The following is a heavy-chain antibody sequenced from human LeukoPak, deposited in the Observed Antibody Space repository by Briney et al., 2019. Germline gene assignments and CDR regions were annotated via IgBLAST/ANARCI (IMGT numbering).Heavy chain of an antibody. CDR3: ARGALSGYSSSSFPLWAFDI. Sequence: SETLSLTCTVSGGSISSSSYYWGWIRQPPGKGLEWIGSVYYSGSTYYNPSLKSRVTISVDTSKNQFSLKLSSVTAADTAVYYCARGALSGYSSSSFPLWAFDIWGQGTMVTVSS. CDR1: GGSISSSSYY. V-gene: IGHV4-39*07. J-gene: IGHJ3*02. CDR2: VYYSGST. D-gene: IGHD6-6*01.